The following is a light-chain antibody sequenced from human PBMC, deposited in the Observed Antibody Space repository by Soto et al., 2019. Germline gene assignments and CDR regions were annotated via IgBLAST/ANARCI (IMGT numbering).Light chain of an antibody. Sequence: QSVLTQPASVSGSPGQSITISCTGTSSDVGSYNYVSWYQQHPGKAPKVMIYDVSNRPSVVSYRFSGSKSGNTASLTISGLQAEDEADYYCSSYTTSSTYVFGTGTKVTVL. CDR1: SSDVGSYNY. V-gene: IGLV2-14*01. J-gene: IGLJ1*01. CDR3: SSYTTSSTYV. CDR2: DVS.